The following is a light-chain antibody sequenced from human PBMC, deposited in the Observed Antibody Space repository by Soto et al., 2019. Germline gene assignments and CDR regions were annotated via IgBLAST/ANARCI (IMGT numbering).Light chain of an antibody. CDR2: VAS. Sequence: EIVLTQSPGTLSLSPGERATLSCRASQSVSSSYLAWYQQKPGQAPRLLIYVASSRATGIPDRFSGSWSGTDCTLTISRLEPEDFAVYYCQQDGSSPPITFGQGTRLEIK. V-gene: IGKV3-20*01. CDR1: QSVSSSY. J-gene: IGKJ5*01. CDR3: QQDGSSPPIT.